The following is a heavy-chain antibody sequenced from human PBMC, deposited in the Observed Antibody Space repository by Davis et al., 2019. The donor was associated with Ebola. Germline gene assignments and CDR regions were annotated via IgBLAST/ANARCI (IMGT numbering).Heavy chain of an antibody. J-gene: IGHJ4*02. V-gene: IGHV4-59*01. CDR3: ARKRGFDY. CDR2: IYYSGST. CDR1: GGSISSYY. Sequence: GSLRLSCTVSGGSISSYYWSWIRQPPGKGLEWIGYIYYSGSTNYNPSLKSRVTISVDTSKNQFSLKLSSVTAADTAVYYCARKRGFDYWGQGTLVTVSS. D-gene: IGHD3-10*01.